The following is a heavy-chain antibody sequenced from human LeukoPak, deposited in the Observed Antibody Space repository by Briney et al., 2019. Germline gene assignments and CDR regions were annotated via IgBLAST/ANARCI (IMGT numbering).Heavy chain of an antibody. Sequence: PGGSLRLSCAASGFTFSSYGMHWVRQAPGKGLEWVAVISYDGSNKYYADSVKGRFTISRDNSENTLYLQMNSLRAEDTAVYYCAKGDDYGDYWGQGTLVTVSS. V-gene: IGHV3-30*18. CDR1: GFTFSSYG. CDR2: ISYDGSNK. CDR3: AKGDDYGDY. J-gene: IGHJ4*02.